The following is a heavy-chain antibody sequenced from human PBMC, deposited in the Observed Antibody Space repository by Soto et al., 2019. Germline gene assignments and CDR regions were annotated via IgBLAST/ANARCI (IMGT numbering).Heavy chain of an antibody. Sequence: QVQLVQSGAEAKKPGSSMKVSCKASGGTFNSYDINCVRQAPGQGLEWMGGIIPIVETPKYAQKFQGRVTITADESTNTVYMELSSLRSEDTAMYYCARLSRPNYYDTSGFCKDNWFDPWGQGTLVTVSS. CDR2: IIPIVETP. D-gene: IGHD3-22*01. V-gene: IGHV1-69*01. CDR1: GGTFNSYD. CDR3: ARLSRPNYYDTSGFCKDNWFDP. J-gene: IGHJ5*02.